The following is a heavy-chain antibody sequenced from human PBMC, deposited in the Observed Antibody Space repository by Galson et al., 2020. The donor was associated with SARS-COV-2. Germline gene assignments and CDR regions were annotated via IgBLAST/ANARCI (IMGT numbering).Heavy chain of an antibody. J-gene: IGHJ6*02. V-gene: IGHV4-59*01. Sequence: ETSETLSLTCSVSDGPMSSYYWSWIRQPPGKGLEWIGYISYSGSANYNPSLRSRVTMSVDLSKNQFSLKVTSVTAADTAVYYCARDPAPLYGDNYYYGMDVWGRGTTVTVSS. CDR1: DGPMSSYY. CDR2: ISYSGSA. D-gene: IGHD4-17*01. CDR3: ARDPAPLYGDNYYYGMDV.